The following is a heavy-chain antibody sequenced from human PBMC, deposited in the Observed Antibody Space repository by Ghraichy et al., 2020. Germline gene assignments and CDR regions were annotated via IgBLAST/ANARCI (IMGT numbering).Heavy chain of an antibody. Sequence: TLSLTCTVSGGSISSYYWNWIRQSPGKELEWIGYINYSGNTKYNPSLKSRVTISVDTSKNQFSLKLNPVTAADTAVYYCARVDDFWSGFSFDYWGQGTLVTVSS. CDR1: GGSISSYY. J-gene: IGHJ4*02. V-gene: IGHV4-59*01. CDR2: INYSGNT. D-gene: IGHD3-3*01. CDR3: ARVDDFWSGFSFDY.